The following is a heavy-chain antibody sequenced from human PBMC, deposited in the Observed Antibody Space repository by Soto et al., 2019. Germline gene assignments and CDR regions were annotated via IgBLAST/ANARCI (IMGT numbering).Heavy chain of an antibody. CDR3: ARLANWGSGWFDP. CDR2: IYSGGST. CDR1: GFTVSSNY. D-gene: IGHD7-27*01. V-gene: IGHV3-53*01. J-gene: IGHJ5*02. Sequence: PGGSLRLSCVASGFTVSSNYMSWVRQAPGKGLEWVSVIYSGGSTYYADSVKGRFTISRDNSKNTLYLQMNSLRAEDTAVYYCARLANWGSGWFDPWGQGTLVTVSS.